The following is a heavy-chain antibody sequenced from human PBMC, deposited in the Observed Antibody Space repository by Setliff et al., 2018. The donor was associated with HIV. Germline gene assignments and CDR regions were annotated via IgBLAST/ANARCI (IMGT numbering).Heavy chain of an antibody. CDR1: GFSINSGYY. J-gene: IGHJ4*02. V-gene: IGHV4-38-2*01. D-gene: IGHD2-8*01. CDR2: IYQTGTT. CDR3: TRSYNGVSYN. Sequence: PSETLSLTCAVSGFSINSGYYWGWIRQPPGKGLEWIGSIYQTGTTYYNTSLKSRVTISVDTSKNQFSLKLRSVTGADTAIYYCTRSYNGVSYNWGQGTLVSVSS.